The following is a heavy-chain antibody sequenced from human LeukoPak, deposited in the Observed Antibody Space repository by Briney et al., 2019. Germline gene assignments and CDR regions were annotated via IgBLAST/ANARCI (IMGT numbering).Heavy chain of an antibody. J-gene: IGHJ4*02. V-gene: IGHV4-61*05. CDR3: ARGTYYYDSSGYSLDY. D-gene: IGHD3-22*01. Sequence: SETLSLTCTVSGGSISSTSYYWGWIRQPPGKGLEWIGYIYYSGSTNYNPSLKSRVTISVDTSKNQFSLKLSSVTAADTAVYYCARGTYYYDSSGYSLDYWGQGTLVTVSS. CDR1: GGSISSTSYY. CDR2: IYYSGST.